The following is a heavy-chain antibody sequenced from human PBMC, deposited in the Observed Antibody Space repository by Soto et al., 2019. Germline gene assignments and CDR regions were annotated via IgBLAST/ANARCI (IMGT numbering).Heavy chain of an antibody. J-gene: IGHJ5*02. V-gene: IGHV3-13*01. CDR1: GFTFSAYD. Sequence: EVQLVESGGGLVQPGGSLRLSCAASGFTFSAYDMHWVRQPTGKGLEWVSAIGTQHDTYYPDSVKGRFTISRENAKNSLYLQMNSLRTGDTAVYYCARQASYWHGGGGWFDPRGQGTLVTVSS. D-gene: IGHD2-8*02. CDR3: ARQASYWHGGGGWFDP. CDR2: IGTQHDT.